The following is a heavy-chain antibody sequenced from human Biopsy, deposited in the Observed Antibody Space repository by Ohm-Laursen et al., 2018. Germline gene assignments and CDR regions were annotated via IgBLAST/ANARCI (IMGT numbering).Heavy chain of an antibody. J-gene: IGHJ4*02. V-gene: IGHV4-59*07. CDR3: ATSLPSHWGSAALEN. CDR2: FYYSGST. Sequence: SDTLSLTCNVSGDSISIYYWSWIRQPPGKGLEWIGNFYYSGSTNYNPSLKSRITMSLDRSKSQVSLRMNSVTAADTAVYYCATSLPSHWGSAALENWGQGILVTVPS. CDR1: GDSISIYY. D-gene: IGHD6-6*01.